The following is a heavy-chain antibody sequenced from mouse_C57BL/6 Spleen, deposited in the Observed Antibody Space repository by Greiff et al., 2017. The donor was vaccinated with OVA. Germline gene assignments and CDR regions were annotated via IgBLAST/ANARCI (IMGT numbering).Heavy chain of an antibody. D-gene: IGHD1-1*01. CDR2: IFPRDGST. V-gene: IGHV1-85*01. CDR1: GYTFTSYD. Sequence: QVQLQQSGPELVKPGASVKLSCKASGYTFTSYDINWVKQRPGQGLEWIGWIFPRDGSTKYNEKFKGKATLTVDTSSSTAYMELHSLTSEDSAVYFCARSGYYAQWADFDYWGQGTTLTVSS. CDR3: ARSGYYAQWADFDY. J-gene: IGHJ2*01.